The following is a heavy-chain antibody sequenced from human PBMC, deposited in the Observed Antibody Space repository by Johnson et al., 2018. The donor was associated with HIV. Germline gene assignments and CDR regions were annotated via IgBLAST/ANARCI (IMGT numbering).Heavy chain of an antibody. V-gene: IGHV3-30*18. D-gene: IGHD3-16*01. J-gene: IGHJ3*02. CDR3: AKKGGHYFTSHDAFDI. Sequence: QVQLVESGGGVGQPGGSLRLSCAASGFSFDDYGMSWVRQAPGKGLEWVAVISYDGSNKYYADSVKGRFTISRDNSKNTLYLQMNSLRAEDTAVYYCAKKGGHYFTSHDAFDIWGQGTVVTVSS. CDR1: GFSFDDYG. CDR2: ISYDGSNK.